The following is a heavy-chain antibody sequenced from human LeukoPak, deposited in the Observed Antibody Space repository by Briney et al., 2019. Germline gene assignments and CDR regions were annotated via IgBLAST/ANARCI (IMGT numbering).Heavy chain of an antibody. V-gene: IGHV3-74*01. Sequence: PGGSLRLSCAASGFTFSSYWMRWVRQAPGKGLVWVSRINSDGSSTSYADSVKGRFTIPRDNAKNTLYLQMNSLRAEDTAVYYCARDDRYSAFDYWGQGTLVTVSS. J-gene: IGHJ4*02. CDR3: ARDDRYSAFDY. CDR1: GFTFSSYW. D-gene: IGHD5-18*01. CDR2: INSDGSST.